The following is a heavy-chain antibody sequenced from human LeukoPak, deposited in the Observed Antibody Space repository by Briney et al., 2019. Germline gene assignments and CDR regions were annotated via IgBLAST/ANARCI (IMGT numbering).Heavy chain of an antibody. V-gene: IGHV3-7*01. CDR1: GFTFSSYW. CDR3: ARPSWTSGSYFDY. D-gene: IGHD3-10*01. J-gene: IGHJ4*02. CDR2: IKQDGSEK. Sequence: PGGSLRLSCAASGFTFSSYWMSWVRQAPGKGLEWVANIKQDGSEKYYVDSVKGRFTISRDNAKNSLYLQMNSLRAEDTAVYYCARPSWTSGSYFDYWGQGALVIVSS.